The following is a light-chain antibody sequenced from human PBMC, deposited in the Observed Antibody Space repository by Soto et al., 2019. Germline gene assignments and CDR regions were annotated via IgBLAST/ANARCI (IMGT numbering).Light chain of an antibody. J-gene: IGKJ1*01. Sequence: EIVLTQSPGTLSLSPGERATLSCRASQSVSSSYLAWYQQKPGQAPRLLIYGTSTRATGIPDRFSGSGSGTDFTLIISSLEPEDFAVYYCHQYDKSPWTFGRGTKVEI. CDR2: GTS. CDR3: HQYDKSPWT. CDR1: QSVSSSY. V-gene: IGKV3-20*01.